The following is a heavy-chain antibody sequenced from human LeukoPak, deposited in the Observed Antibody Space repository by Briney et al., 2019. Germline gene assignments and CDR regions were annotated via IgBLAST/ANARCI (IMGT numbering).Heavy chain of an antibody. CDR3: AKALKTWGYCGGDCSNVHTFDF. V-gene: IGHV3-30*18. J-gene: IGHJ3*01. D-gene: IGHD2-21*02. Sequence: PGGSLRLSCAASGFTFSSYGMHWVRQAPGKGLVWVGVISFDGSNRYYADSVKGRFTISRDNSKKTVFLQMNSLRAEDTAVYYCAKALKTWGYCGGDCSNVHTFDFWGQGTMVTVSS. CDR2: ISFDGSNR. CDR1: GFTFSSYG.